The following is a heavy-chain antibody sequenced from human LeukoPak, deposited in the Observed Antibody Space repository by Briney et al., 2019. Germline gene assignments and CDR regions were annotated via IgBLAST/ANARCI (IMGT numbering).Heavy chain of an antibody. D-gene: IGHD3-10*01. CDR2: ISYDGSNK. CDR3: ARGITMVRGVKHFDY. CDR1: GFTFSSYG. J-gene: IGHJ4*02. Sequence: GGSLRLSCAASGFTFSSYGMHWVRQAPGKGLEWVAVISYDGSNKYYADSVKGRFTISRDNSKNTLYLQMNSLRAEDTAVYYCARGITMVRGVKHFDYWGQGTLVTVSS. V-gene: IGHV3-30*03.